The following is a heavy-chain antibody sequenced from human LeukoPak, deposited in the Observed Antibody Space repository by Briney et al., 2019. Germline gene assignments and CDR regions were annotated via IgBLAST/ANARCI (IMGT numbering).Heavy chain of an antibody. CDR3: AREVAVAGILTSGRFDP. CDR1: GYTFTSYG. V-gene: IGHV1-18*01. J-gene: IGHJ5*02. Sequence: ASVKVSCKASGYTFTSYGISWVRQAPGQGLEWMGWISAYNGNTNYAQKLQGRVTMTTDTSTSTAYMELRSLRSDDTAVYYCAREVAVAGILTSGRFDPWGQGTLVTVSS. D-gene: IGHD6-19*01. CDR2: ISAYNGNT.